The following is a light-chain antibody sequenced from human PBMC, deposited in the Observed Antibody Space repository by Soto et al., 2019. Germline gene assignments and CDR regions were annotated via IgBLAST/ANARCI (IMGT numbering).Light chain of an antibody. CDR2: DAS. Sequence: EIVLTQSPPTLSLSPGERATLSCRASQSVSSYLAWYQQKPGQAPRLLIYDASSRATGIPARFSGSGSGTDFTLTISSLEPEDFAVYYCQQRSNWPITFGQGTRLEIK. CDR3: QQRSNWPIT. J-gene: IGKJ5*01. V-gene: IGKV3-11*01. CDR1: QSVSSY.